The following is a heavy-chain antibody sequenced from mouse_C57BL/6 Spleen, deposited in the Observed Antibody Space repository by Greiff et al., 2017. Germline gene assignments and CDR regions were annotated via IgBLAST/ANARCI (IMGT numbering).Heavy chain of an antibody. Sequence: EVQLQQSGPELVKPGASVKISCKASGYTFTDYYMNWVKQSHGKSLEWIGDINPNNGGTSYNQKFKGKATLTVDKSSSTAYMELRSLTSEDSAVYYCARGGMVTYYYAMDYWGQGTSVTVSS. J-gene: IGHJ4*01. V-gene: IGHV1-26*01. CDR2: INPNNGGT. CDR1: GYTFTDYY. CDR3: ARGGMVTYYYAMDY. D-gene: IGHD2-3*01.